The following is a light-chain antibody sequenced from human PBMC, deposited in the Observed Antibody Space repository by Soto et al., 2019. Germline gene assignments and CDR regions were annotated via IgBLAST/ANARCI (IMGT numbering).Light chain of an antibody. CDR3: QQYNNWPFT. J-gene: IGKJ3*01. Sequence: EIVMTQSPATLSVSPGERATLSCRASQSVSNNLAWYQQKPGQAPRLLIYGASTRATGIPARFSGSGSGTEFTPTISSLQSEDFAVYFCQQYNNWPFTFGPGTKVDIK. CDR1: QSVSNN. V-gene: IGKV3-15*01. CDR2: GAS.